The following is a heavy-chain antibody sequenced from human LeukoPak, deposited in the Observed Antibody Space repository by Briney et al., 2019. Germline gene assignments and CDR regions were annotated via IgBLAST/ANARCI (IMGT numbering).Heavy chain of an antibody. D-gene: IGHD2-21*02. CDR2: ISYDGSNK. J-gene: IGHJ4*02. CDR3: AKTGGGDSLGDY. Sequence: PGGSLRLSCAASGFTFSSYGMHWVRQAPGKGLEWVAVISYDGSNKYYADSVKGRFTISRDNSKNTLYLQMNSLRAEGTAVYYCAKTGGGDSLGDYWGQGTLVTVSS. V-gene: IGHV3-30*18. CDR1: GFTFSSYG.